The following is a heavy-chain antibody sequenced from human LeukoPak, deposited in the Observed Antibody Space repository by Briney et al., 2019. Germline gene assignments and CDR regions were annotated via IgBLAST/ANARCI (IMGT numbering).Heavy chain of an antibody. Sequence: SETLSLTCTVSGASVSGVSFYWNWIRQPPGKGLQYIGYIQYSGSTNYNPSLKSRVTMSVDTSKNQFSLKLRSVTAADTAVYYCARFSAEAPFDYWGQGTLVTVSS. CDR1: GASVSGVSFY. V-gene: IGHV4-61*01. CDR2: IQYSGST. CDR3: ARFSAEAPFDY. J-gene: IGHJ4*02. D-gene: IGHD2-15*01.